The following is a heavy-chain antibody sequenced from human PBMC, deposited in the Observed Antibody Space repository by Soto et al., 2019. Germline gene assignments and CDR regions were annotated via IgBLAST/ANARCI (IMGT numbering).Heavy chain of an antibody. D-gene: IGHD6-19*01. CDR3: ARTVAGYFDY. Sequence: GASVKVSCKASGYTFTSSGISWVRQAPGQGPEWMGWISTYNGNTNYAQNLQGRVTMTTDTSTSTAYMELRGLRSDDTVVYYCARTVAGYFDYWGQGTLVTVSS. CDR1: GYTFTSSG. CDR2: ISTYNGNT. J-gene: IGHJ4*02. V-gene: IGHV1-18*01.